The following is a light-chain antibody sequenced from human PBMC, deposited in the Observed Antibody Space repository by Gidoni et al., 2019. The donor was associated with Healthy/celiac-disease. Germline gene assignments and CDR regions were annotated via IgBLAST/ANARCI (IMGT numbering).Light chain of an antibody. CDR1: QSVSSN. CDR3: QQYNNWPRT. V-gene: IGKV3-15*01. CDR2: GAS. J-gene: IGKJ2*01. Sequence: EIVMTQSPATLSVSPGARATLSCRASQSVSSNLAWYQQKPGQAPRLLIYGASTRATGIPARFSGSGSGTEFTLTISGLQSEDFAVYYCQQYNNWPRTFGQGTKLEIK.